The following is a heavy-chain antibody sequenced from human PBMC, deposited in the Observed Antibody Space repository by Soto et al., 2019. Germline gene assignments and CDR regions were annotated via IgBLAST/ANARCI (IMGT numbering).Heavy chain of an antibody. V-gene: IGHV1-24*01. CDR1: VWTLPQYP. CDR2: FDPEGGEA. CDR3: ASPIPLRGAMISSLIFDF. Sequence: GSVQVTLKCSVWTLPQYPSHSLRQAPGKGLEWMGGFDPEGGEAIYAQKWHGRVTVTEDTVTDTAYMELSGLKSDDAAVYYWASPIPLRGAMISSLIFDFWGQGTPVTVSS. J-gene: IGHJ4*02. D-gene: IGHD3-10*01.